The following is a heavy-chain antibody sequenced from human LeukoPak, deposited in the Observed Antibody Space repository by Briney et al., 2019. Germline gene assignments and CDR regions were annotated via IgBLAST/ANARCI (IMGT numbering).Heavy chain of an antibody. CDR2: ISTSSSYI. D-gene: IGHD6-19*01. Sequence: GGSLRLSCTASGFTFSSFSMNWVRQAPGKGLEWVSSISTSSSYIYYADSVKGRFTISRDNARKSLYLQMNSLRAEDTAVYYCARDTAGIAVAFDYWGQGTLVTVSS. CDR1: GFTFSSFS. CDR3: ARDTAGIAVAFDY. J-gene: IGHJ4*02. V-gene: IGHV3-21*01.